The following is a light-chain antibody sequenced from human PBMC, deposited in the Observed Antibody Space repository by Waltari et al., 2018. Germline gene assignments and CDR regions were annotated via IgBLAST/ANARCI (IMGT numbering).Light chain of an antibody. CDR1: SSDVGGYNS. V-gene: IGLV2-14*03. J-gene: IGLJ2*01. CDR2: DFS. Sequence: QSALTQPASVSGSPGQSITISCPGSSSDVGGYNSVSWYQQYPGKAPKLMIYDFSKRPSGVSNRFSGSKSGNTASLTISGLQAEDEADYYCSSYTTSSTLGFGGGTKLTVL. CDR3: SSYTTSSTLG.